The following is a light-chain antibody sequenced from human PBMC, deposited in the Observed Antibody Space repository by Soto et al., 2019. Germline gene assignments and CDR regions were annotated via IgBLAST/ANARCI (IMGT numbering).Light chain of an antibody. CDR1: QGIANY. J-gene: IGKJ1*01. CDR2: ATS. Sequence: DIQMTQSPSSLSASVGDRVTITCRASQGIANYLAWYQQKAGKAPRLLIYATSTLQSGVPSRFSGSGSGTDFTLTISSLQPEDVATYYCQHYNSYSEAFGQGTKVELK. V-gene: IGKV1-27*01. CDR3: QHYNSYSEA.